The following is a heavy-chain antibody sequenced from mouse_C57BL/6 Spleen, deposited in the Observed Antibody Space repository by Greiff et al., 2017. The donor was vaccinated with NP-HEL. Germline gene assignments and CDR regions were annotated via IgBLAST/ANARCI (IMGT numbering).Heavy chain of an antibody. CDR2: INYDGSST. CDR1: GFTFSDYY. J-gene: IGHJ2*01. V-gene: IGHV5-16*01. Sequence: EVHLVESEGGLVQPGSSMKLSCTASGFTFSDYYMAWVRQVPEKGLEWVANINYDGSSTYYLDSLKSRFIISRDNAKNILYLQMSSLKSEDTATYYCARDGRGSYFDYWGQGTTLTVSS. CDR3: ARDGRGSYFDY.